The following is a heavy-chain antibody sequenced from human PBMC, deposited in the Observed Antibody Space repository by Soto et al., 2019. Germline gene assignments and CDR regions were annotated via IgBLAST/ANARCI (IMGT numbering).Heavy chain of an antibody. V-gene: IGHV3-23*01. CDR1: GFTFSSYA. D-gene: IGHD3-3*01. CDR3: AKWLMSRWSGYSDY. CDR2: ISGSGGST. J-gene: IGHJ4*02. Sequence: PGGSLRLSCAASGFTFSSYAMSWVRQAPGKGLEWVSAISGSGGSTYYADSVKGRFTISRDNSKNTLYLQMNSLRAEDTAVYYCAKWLMSRWSGYSDYWGQGTLVTVSS.